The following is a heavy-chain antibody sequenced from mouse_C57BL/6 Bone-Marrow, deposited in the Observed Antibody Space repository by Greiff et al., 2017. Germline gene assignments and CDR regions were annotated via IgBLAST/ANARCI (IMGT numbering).Heavy chain of an antibody. CDR1: GYAFSSSW. CDR2: IYPGDGDT. J-gene: IGHJ1*03. V-gene: IGHV1-82*01. CDR3: ARARITAVVAHWYFDG. Sequence: QVQLKQSGPELVKPGASVKISCKASGYAFSSSWMNWVKQRPGKGLEWIGRIYPGDGDTNYNGKFKGKATLTADKSSSTAYMQLSSLTSEDSAVYFCARARITAVVAHWYFDGWGTGTTVTVSS. D-gene: IGHD1-1*01.